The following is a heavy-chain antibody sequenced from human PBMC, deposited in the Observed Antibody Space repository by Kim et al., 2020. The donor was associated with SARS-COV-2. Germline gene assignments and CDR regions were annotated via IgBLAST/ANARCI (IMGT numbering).Heavy chain of an antibody. CDR1: GGSISSYY. CDR3: ARGKWEITGNAFDI. V-gene: IGHV4-59*01. CDR2: IYYSGST. J-gene: IGHJ3*02. D-gene: IGHD1-26*01. Sequence: SETLSLTCTVSGGSISSYYWSWIRQPPGKGLEWIGYIYYSGSTNYNPSLKSQVTISVATSKNQFSLKLSSVTATDTAAYYCARGKWEITGNAFDIWGQGT.